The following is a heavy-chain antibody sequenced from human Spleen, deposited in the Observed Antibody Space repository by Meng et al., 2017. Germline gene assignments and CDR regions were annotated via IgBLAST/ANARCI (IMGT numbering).Heavy chain of an antibody. D-gene: IGHD3-9*01. J-gene: IGHJ4*02. V-gene: IGHV3-74*03. CDR3: ARDSRYFQTIDY. CDR2: INSDGSTT. Sequence: GESLKISCVASGFDFSDYWMHWVRQAPGKGLEWVSRINSDGSTTAHADSVKGRFTISRDNAKNTMYLQMNSLRDEDTAVYYCARDSRYFQTIDYWGQGTVVTVSS. CDR1: GFDFSDYW.